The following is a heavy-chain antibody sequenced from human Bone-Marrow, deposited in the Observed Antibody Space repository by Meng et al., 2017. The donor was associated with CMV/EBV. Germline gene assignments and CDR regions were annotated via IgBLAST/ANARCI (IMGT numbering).Heavy chain of an antibody. J-gene: IGHJ6*02. D-gene: IGHD3-3*01. V-gene: IGHV3-21*01. CDR1: GFTFSSYS. CDR3: ARDTSGTPDYDFWSGFWGYYGMDV. CDR2: ISSSSSYI. Sequence: GESLKISCAASGFTFSSYSMNWVRQAPGKGLEWVSSISSSSSYIYYADSVKGRFTISRDNAKNSLYLQMNSLRAEDTAVYYCARDTSGTPDYDFWSGFWGYYGMDVWGQGTTVTVSS.